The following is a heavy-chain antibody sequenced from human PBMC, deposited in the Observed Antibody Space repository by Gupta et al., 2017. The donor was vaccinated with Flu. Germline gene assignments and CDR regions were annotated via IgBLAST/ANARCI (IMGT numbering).Heavy chain of an antibody. CDR3: ARKWNDRMGADY. D-gene: IGHD1-1*01. CDR2: ISSSSSYI. Sequence: VSQAPGKGLEWGSHISSSSSYIYYADSVRGRFTISRDNAKNSLFLQMNSLRAEDTAVYYWARKWNDRMGADYWGQGTLVTVSS. J-gene: IGHJ4*02. V-gene: IGHV3-21*01.